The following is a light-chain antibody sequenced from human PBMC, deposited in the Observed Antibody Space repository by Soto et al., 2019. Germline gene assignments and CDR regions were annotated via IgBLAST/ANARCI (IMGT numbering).Light chain of an antibody. CDR3: QQSYSLPYT. V-gene: IGKV1-39*01. CDR1: QSVGSL. J-gene: IGKJ2*01. CDR2: AAS. Sequence: DIQMTQSPSSLSASVGDRVTITCRASQSVGSLLNWFQQRPGIAPKLLIYAASTLPSGAPSRFSGSGAGTDFTLIISSLQPEDFATYYCQQSYSLPYTFGQGTKLEI.